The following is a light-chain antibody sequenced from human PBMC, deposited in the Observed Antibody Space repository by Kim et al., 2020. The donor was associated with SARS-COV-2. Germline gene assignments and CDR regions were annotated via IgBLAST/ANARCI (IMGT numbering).Light chain of an antibody. CDR3: SAWDSSLDAYV. V-gene: IGLV10-54*01. CDR1: NNNVGNQG. Sequence: QTATLTCTGNNNNVGNQGAAWLQQHQGHPPKLLFYRNNNRPSGISERFSASRSGNTASLTITGLQPEDDADYFCSAWDSSLDAYVFGTGTKVTVL. J-gene: IGLJ1*01. CDR2: RNN.